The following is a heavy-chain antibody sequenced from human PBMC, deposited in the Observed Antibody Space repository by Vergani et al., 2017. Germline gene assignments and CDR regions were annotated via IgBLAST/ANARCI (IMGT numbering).Heavy chain of an antibody. Sequence: QITLKESGPTLVKPTQTLTLTCTFSGFSLSTSGVGVGWIRQPPGKALEWLALIYWDDDKRYCPSLKSRLTITKDTSKNQVVLTMTNMDPVDTATYYCAHRGYDSSAKRGGLWFAFDIWGQGTMVTVSS. J-gene: IGHJ3*02. CDR1: GFSLSTSGVG. CDR2: IYWDDDK. V-gene: IGHV2-5*02. CDR3: AHRGYDSSAKRGGLWFAFDI. D-gene: IGHD3-22*01.